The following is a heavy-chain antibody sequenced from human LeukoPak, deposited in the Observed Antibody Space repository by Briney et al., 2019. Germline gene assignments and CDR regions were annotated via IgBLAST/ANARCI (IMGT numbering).Heavy chain of an antibody. CDR3: ARDREQWLVPRTYYYYYGMDV. CDR1: GYTFTGYY. D-gene: IGHD6-19*01. CDR2: INPNSGGT. Sequence: ASVKVSCKASGYTFTGYYMHWVRQAPGQGLEWMGRINPNSGGTNYAQKFQGRVTMTRDTSISTAYMELSRLRSDGTAVYYCARDREQWLVPRTYYYYYGMDVWGQGTTVTVSS. V-gene: IGHV1-2*06. J-gene: IGHJ6*02.